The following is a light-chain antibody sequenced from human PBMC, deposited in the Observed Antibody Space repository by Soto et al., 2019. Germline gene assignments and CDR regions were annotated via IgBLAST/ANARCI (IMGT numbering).Light chain of an antibody. Sequence: EIVLTQSPGTLSLSPGERASLSCRASQSVTSNYLAWYQQKPGQTPRLLIYAASSRATGVPDRFSGSGSGTDFTLTISRLEPEDFAVYWCQQYARSPWTFGQGTKVEIK. CDR1: QSVTSNY. J-gene: IGKJ1*01. CDR2: AAS. CDR3: QQYARSPWT. V-gene: IGKV3-20*01.